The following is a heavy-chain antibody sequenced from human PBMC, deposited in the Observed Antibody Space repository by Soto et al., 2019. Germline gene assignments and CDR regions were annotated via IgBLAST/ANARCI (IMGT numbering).Heavy chain of an antibody. CDR1: GYTFTSYG. D-gene: IGHD1-26*01. V-gene: IGHV4-59*01. CDR3: ARSRVGAGVFDY. CDR2: IYYTGST. J-gene: IGHJ4*02. Sequence: CKASGYTFTSYGISWVRQAPGQGLEWIGYIYYTGSTNYSPSLKSRVTMSVDTSKNQFSLKLSSVTAADTAVYYCARSRVGAGVFDYWGQGALVTVSS.